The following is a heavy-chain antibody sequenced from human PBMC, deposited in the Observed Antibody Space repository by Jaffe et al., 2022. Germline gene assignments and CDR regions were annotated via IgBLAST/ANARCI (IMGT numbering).Heavy chain of an antibody. CDR1: GFTFDDYA. J-gene: IGHJ3*02. CDR2: ISWNSGSI. V-gene: IGHV3-9*01. CDR3: AKVLVAGTFRDAFDI. D-gene: IGHD6-19*01. Sequence: EVQLVESGGGLVQPGRSLRLSCAASGFTFDDYAMHWVRQAPGKGLEWVSGISWNSGSIGYADSVKGRFTISRDNAKNSLYLQMNSLRAEDTALYYCAKVLVAGTFRDAFDIWGQGTMVTVSS.